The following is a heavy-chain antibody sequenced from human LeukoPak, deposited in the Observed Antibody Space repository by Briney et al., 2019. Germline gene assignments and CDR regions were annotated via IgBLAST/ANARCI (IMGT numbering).Heavy chain of an antibody. Sequence: ASVKVSCKASGYTFTSYGICWVRQAPGQGLEWMGWISAYNGNTNYAQKLQGRVTMTTDTSTSTAYMELRSLRSDDTAVYYCARKVMYYYDSSGYLIGEDYWGQGTLVTVSS. CDR3: ARKVMYYYDSSGYLIGEDY. J-gene: IGHJ4*02. V-gene: IGHV1-18*01. D-gene: IGHD3-22*01. CDR2: ISAYNGNT. CDR1: GYTFTSYG.